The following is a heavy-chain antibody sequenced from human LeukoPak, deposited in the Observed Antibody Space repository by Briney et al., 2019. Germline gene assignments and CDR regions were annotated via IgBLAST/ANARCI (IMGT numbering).Heavy chain of an antibody. Sequence: GGSLRLSCAASGFTFSDYYMSWIRQAPGEGLEWVSYISSSGSTIYYADSVKGRFTISRDNAKDSLYLQMNSLRAEDTAVYYCARAPSPPFYMDVWGKGTTVTVSS. CDR2: ISSSGSTI. V-gene: IGHV3-11*04. J-gene: IGHJ6*03. CDR3: ARAPSPPFYMDV. CDR1: GFTFSDYY.